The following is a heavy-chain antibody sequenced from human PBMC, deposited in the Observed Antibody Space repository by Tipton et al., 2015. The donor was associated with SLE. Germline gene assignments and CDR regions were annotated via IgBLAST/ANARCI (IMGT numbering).Heavy chain of an antibody. J-gene: IGHJ5*02. D-gene: IGHD1-26*01. CDR1: GYSISSGYY. Sequence: TLSLTCTVSGYSISSGYYWGWIRQFPGMGLEWIGSIYHSGSTNYNPSLKTRVTISVDTSKNQFSLKVNSVTAGDTAVYYCAKYEVGSVDPWGQGTLVTVSS. CDR2: IYHSGST. V-gene: IGHV4-38-2*02. CDR3: AKYEVGSVDP.